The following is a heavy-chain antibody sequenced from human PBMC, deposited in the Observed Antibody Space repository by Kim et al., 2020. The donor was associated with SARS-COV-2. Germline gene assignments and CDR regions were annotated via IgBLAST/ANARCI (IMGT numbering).Heavy chain of an antibody. J-gene: IGHJ6*02. V-gene: IGHV3-7*03. Sequence: GGSLRLSCAASGFTFSSYWMSWVRQAPGKGLEWVANIKQDGSEKYYVDSVKGRFTISRDNAKNSLYLQMNSLRAEDTAVYYCARFVSTPYYYYGMDVWGPGTTVTVSS. CDR2: IKQDGSEK. CDR1: GFTFSSYW. CDR3: ARFVSTPYYYYGMDV.